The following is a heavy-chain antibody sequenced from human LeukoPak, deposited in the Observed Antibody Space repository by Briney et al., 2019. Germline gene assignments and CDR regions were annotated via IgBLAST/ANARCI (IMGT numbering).Heavy chain of an antibody. Sequence: PGGSLRLSCAASGFTFSSYSMNRVRQAPGKGLEWVSSISTSSSYIYYADSVKGRFTISRDNAKNSLYLQMNSLRAEDTAVYYCARVVRNYYDSSGYYPYYFDYWGQGTLVTVSS. CDR3: ARVVRNYYDSSGYYPYYFDY. V-gene: IGHV3-21*01. J-gene: IGHJ4*02. D-gene: IGHD3-22*01. CDR1: GFTFSSYS. CDR2: ISTSSSYI.